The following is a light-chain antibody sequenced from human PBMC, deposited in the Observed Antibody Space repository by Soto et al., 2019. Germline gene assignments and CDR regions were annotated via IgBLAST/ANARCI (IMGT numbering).Light chain of an antibody. CDR2: AAS. CDR1: QSISSY. J-gene: IGKJ3*01. V-gene: IGKV1-39*01. CDR3: QLSYSTPFT. Sequence: DIQMTQSPSSLSASVGDRVTITCRASQSISSYLNWYQQKPGKAPKLLIYAASSLQSGVPSRFSGSGSRTDFTLTISSLQPEDFATYYCQLSYSTPFTFGPGTKVDIK.